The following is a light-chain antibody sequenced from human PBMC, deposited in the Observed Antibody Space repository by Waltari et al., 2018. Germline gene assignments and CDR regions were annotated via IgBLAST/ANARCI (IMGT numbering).Light chain of an antibody. CDR3: QQYYSYPFT. CDR1: QGISSY. Sequence: AIRMTQSPSSLSASTGDRVTITCRASQGISSYLAWYQQKPGKAPKLLIYAASTFQSGVPSRFSGSGSGTDFTLTISCLQSEDFATYYCQQYYSYPFTVGQGTRLEIK. J-gene: IGKJ5*01. CDR2: AAS. V-gene: IGKV1-8*01.